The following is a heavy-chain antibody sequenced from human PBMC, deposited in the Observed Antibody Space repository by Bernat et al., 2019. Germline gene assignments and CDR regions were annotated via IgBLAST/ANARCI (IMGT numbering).Heavy chain of an antibody. CDR1: AFTFSRHA. Sequence: QVQLVESGGGVVQPGRSLRLSCAASAFTFSRHAMHWVRQAPGKGLEWMAVISYDGSNKYYADSVKGRFTISRDNAKNSLYLQMNSLRAEDTAVYYCARGTSTSAPYMDVWGKGTTVTVSS. J-gene: IGHJ6*03. V-gene: IGHV3-30*03. CDR2: ISYDGSNK. CDR3: ARGTSTSAPYMDV.